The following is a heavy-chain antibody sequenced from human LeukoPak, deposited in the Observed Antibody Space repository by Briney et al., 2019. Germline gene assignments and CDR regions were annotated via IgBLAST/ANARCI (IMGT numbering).Heavy chain of an antibody. CDR3: ATYSGSSSMDF. CDR1: GFTFRNYW. CDR2: IKEDGSAK. Sequence: GGSLRLSCEASGFTFRNYWMSWVRRAPGKGLEGVANIKEDGSAKYYVDSVKGRFTISRDNAKSSLYLQMNSLRAEDTSVYYCATYSGSSSMDFWGQGTLVTVSS. D-gene: IGHD1-26*01. V-gene: IGHV3-7*01. J-gene: IGHJ4*02.